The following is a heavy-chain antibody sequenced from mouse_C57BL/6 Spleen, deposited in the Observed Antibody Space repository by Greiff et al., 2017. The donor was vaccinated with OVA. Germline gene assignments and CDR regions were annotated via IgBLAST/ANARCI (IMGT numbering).Heavy chain of an antibody. CDR3: ARQGIYYGYDGYAMDY. D-gene: IGHD2-2*01. CDR1: GFTFSSYT. J-gene: IGHJ4*01. CDR2: ISGGGGNT. V-gene: IGHV5-9*01. Sequence: DVKLVESGGGLVKPGGSLKLSCAASGFTFSSYTMSWVRQTPEKRLEWVATISGGGGNTYYPDSVKGRFTISRDNAKNTLYLQMSSLRSEDTALYYCARQGIYYGYDGYAMDYWGQGTSVTVSS.